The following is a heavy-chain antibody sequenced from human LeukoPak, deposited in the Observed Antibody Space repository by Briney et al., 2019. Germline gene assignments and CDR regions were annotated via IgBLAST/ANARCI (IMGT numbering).Heavy chain of an antibody. J-gene: IGHJ3*02. CDR2: IIPISGAA. Sequence: ASVKVSCKAVGDTFSIYGISWVRQAPGQGLEWMGGIIPISGAAEYAQKFQGRVTITADEPTTTAYMELTSLTSDDTAVYYCARDQLGFTIFGVVSASDIWGQGTMVTVSS. CDR1: GDTFSIYG. CDR3: ARDQLGFTIFGVVSASDI. V-gene: IGHV1-69*13. D-gene: IGHD3-3*01.